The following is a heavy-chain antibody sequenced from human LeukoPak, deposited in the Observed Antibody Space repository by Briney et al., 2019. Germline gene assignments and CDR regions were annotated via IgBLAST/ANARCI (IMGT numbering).Heavy chain of an antibody. CDR2: ISWNSGSI. J-gene: IGHJ3*02. CDR1: GFTFDDYA. CDR3: ARVSILIVPYYAFDI. V-gene: IGHV3-9*01. Sequence: GGSLRLSCAASGFTFDDYAMHWVRQAPGKGLEGVSGISWNSGSIGYADSVKGRFTISRDNAKNSLYLQMNSLRAEDTAVCYCARVSILIVPYYAFDIWGQGTMVTVSS. D-gene: IGHD2/OR15-2a*01.